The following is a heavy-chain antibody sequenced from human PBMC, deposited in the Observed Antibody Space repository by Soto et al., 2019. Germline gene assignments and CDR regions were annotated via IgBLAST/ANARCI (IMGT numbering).Heavy chain of an antibody. CDR3: ARVEYSSSKGAFDI. Sequence: ASVKVSRKASGGTFSSYAISWVRQAPGQGLEWMGGIIPIFGTANYAQKFQGRVTITADESTSTAYMELSSLRSEDTAVYYCARVEYSSSKGAFDIWGQGTMVTVSS. J-gene: IGHJ3*02. CDR2: IIPIFGTA. V-gene: IGHV1-69*13. D-gene: IGHD6-6*01. CDR1: GGTFSSYA.